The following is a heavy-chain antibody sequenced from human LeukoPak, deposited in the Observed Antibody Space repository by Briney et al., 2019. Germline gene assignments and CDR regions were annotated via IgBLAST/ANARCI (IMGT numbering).Heavy chain of an antibody. CDR1: GFTFSSYW. D-gene: IGHD6-19*01. CDR3: ARAYSSSWFDH. J-gene: IGHJ5*02. V-gene: IGHV3-23*01. Sequence: PGGSLRLSCAASGFTFSSYWMSWVRQAPGKGLEWVSHITSGDNTYYADSVKGRFTISRDNSKNTMYLQMNSLRAEDTAVYFCARAYSSSWFDHWGQGILVTVSS. CDR2: ITSGDNT.